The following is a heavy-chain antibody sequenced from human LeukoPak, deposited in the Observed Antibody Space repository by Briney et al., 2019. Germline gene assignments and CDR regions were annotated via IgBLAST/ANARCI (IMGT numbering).Heavy chain of an antibody. CDR1: GFTFSSYG. D-gene: IGHD5-18*01. Sequence: PGGSLRLSCAASGFTFSSYGMSWVRQAPGKGLEWVSAISGSGGSTYYADSVKGRFTISRDNSKNTLYLQMNSLRAKDTAVYYCAKRYLPGTAMRATNIDYWGQGTLVTVSS. V-gene: IGHV3-23*01. CDR3: AKRYLPGTAMRATNIDY. CDR2: ISGSGGST. J-gene: IGHJ4*02.